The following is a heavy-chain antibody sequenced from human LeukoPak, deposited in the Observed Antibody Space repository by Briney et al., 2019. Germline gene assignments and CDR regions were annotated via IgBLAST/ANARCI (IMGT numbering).Heavy chain of an antibody. Sequence: GESLKISCKGSGYSFTSYWIGWVRQMPGKGLEWMGIIYPGDSDTRYSPSFQGQVTISADKSISTAYLQWSSLKASDTAMYYCARSHYDSSGYYFRLGWFDPWGQGTLVTVSS. D-gene: IGHD3-22*01. CDR3: ARSHYDSSGYYFRLGWFDP. CDR1: GYSFTSYW. V-gene: IGHV5-51*01. CDR2: IYPGDSDT. J-gene: IGHJ5*02.